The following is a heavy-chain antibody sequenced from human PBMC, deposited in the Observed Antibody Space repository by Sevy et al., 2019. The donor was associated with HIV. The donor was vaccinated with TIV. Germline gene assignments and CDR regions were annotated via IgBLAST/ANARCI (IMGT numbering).Heavy chain of an antibody. V-gene: IGHV3-7*01. CDR2: ISQGGSEE. Sequence: GGSLRLSCAASGFTFSSSSMTWVRQAPGKGLGWVATISQGGSEEYYVDSVKGRFTISRDNAKNSLYLQMNSLSAVDTAVYFCARFVSLGYWGQGTLVTVSS. CDR1: GFTFSSSS. CDR3: ARFVSLGY. J-gene: IGHJ4*02. D-gene: IGHD6-13*01.